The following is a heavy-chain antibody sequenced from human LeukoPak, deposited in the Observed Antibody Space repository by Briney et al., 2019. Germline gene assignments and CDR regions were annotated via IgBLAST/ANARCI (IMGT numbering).Heavy chain of an antibody. Sequence: GGSLRLSCAASGFTFSSYAMHWVCQAPGKGLEYVSAISSNGGSTYYANSVKGRFTISRDNSKNTLYLQMGSLRAEDMAVYYCARGRDYGDVIDYWGQGTLVTVSS. J-gene: IGHJ4*02. CDR3: ARGRDYGDVIDY. D-gene: IGHD4-17*01. CDR1: GFTFSSYA. CDR2: ISSNGGST. V-gene: IGHV3-64*01.